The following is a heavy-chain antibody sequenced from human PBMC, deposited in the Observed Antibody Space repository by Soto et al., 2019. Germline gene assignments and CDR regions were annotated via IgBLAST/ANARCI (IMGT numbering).Heavy chain of an antibody. CDR1: GWSFRGYY. Sequence: SEILSLPCSGYGWSFRGYYWSWIRQPPGKGLEWIGEINHSGSTNYNPSLKSRVTISVDTSKNQVSLKLSSVTAADTAVYYCASSPGWRRRWFDPWGQGTPVTVSA. CDR3: ASSPGWRRRWFDP. J-gene: IGHJ5*02. CDR2: INHSGST. V-gene: IGHV4-34*01. D-gene: IGHD2-15*01.